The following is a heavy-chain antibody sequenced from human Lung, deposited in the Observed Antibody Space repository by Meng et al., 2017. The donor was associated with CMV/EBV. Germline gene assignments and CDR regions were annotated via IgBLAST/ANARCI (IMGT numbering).Heavy chain of an antibody. CDR3: ARDRSPTHFDY. Sequence: SCTASGFTFSTYDFHLVRQPTGKGLEWVSSIGTVGDTYSIGSVKGRFIISREDAKNSVYLQMNGLRDGDTGLYYCARDRSPTHFDYWGQGALVTVSS. J-gene: IGHJ4*02. CDR2: IGTVGDT. V-gene: IGHV3-13*01. CDR1: GFTFSTYD.